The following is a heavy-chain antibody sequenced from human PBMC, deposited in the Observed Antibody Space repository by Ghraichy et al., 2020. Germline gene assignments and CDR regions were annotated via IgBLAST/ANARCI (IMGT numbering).Heavy chain of an antibody. CDR2: ISGDGGTT. CDR3: AKQLAGFCTGGSCFRGIDY. Sequence: GGSRRLSCAASGFTFSSYAMSWVRQAPGKGLEWVSGISGDGGTTYYADSVKGRFTISRDNSKNTLYLQMNSLRAEDTAVYYCAKQLAGFCTGGSCFRGIDYWGQGTLVTVSS. D-gene: IGHD2-15*01. J-gene: IGHJ4*02. V-gene: IGHV3-23*01. CDR1: GFTFSSYA.